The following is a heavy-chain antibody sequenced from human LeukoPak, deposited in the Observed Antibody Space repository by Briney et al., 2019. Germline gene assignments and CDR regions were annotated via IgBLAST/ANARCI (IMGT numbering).Heavy chain of an antibody. Sequence: GGPLRLSRVASGFTVSSNYMSWVRQAPGKGLEGVSVIYSAGNPYYADSVQGRFTISRHNSEKTLYLHMNSLRVEDTAVYFCARGGTPGYSSGRIDYWGQGTLVTVSS. J-gene: IGHJ4*02. V-gene: IGHV3-53*04. CDR2: IYSAGNP. CDR1: GFTVSSNY. D-gene: IGHD6-19*01. CDR3: ARGGTPGYSSGRIDY.